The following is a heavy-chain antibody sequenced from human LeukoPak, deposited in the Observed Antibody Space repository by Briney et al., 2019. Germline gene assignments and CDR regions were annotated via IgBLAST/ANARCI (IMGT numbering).Heavy chain of an antibody. J-gene: IGHJ4*02. CDR2: IRYDGSNK. CDR1: GFSFSNSG. V-gene: IGHV3-30*02. CDR3: AKNTYGSGSYYPVDY. D-gene: IGHD3-10*01. Sequence: GGSLRPSCAASGFSFSNSGMHWVRQAPGKGLEWVAFIRYDGSNKYYADSVKGRFTISRDNSENTLYLHMNSLRAEDTAVYYCAKNTYGSGSYYPVDYWGQGTLVTVSS.